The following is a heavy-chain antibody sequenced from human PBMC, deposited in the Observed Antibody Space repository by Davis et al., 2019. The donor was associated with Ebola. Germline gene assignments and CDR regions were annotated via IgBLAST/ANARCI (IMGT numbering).Heavy chain of an antibody. CDR1: GFTFSSYG. J-gene: IGHJ6*04. V-gene: IGHV3-30*02. CDR3: VKDRYYIYYHGMDV. D-gene: IGHD3-10*01. Sequence: GGSLRLSCAASGFTFSSYGMHWVRQAPGKGLEWVAFIRYDGSNKYYADSVKGRFTISRDNSKNTLYLQMNSLRAEDTALYYCVKDRYYIYYHGMDVWGKGTTVAVSS. CDR2: IRYDGSNK.